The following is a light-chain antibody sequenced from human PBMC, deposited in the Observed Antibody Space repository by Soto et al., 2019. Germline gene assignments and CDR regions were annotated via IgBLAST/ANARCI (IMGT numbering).Light chain of an antibody. V-gene: IGKV1-39*01. CDR1: RGISSY. CDR2: AAS. Sequence: IQITQSPSSLFASVVERVTITCRASRGISSYLAWYQQKPGKAPNLLISAASTLQSGVPSRFSGSGSGTEFTLIIISLQPDDFATYYCQQSYRFPKTFGRGTKVDMK. CDR3: QQSYRFPKT. J-gene: IGKJ1*01.